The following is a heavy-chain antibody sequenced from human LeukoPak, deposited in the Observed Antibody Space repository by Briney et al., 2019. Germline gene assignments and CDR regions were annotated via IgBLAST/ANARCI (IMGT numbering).Heavy chain of an antibody. D-gene: IGHD6-13*01. CDR2: IYTSGST. V-gene: IGHV4-61*02. J-gene: IGHJ4*02. CDR3: ARLVVSSWYHEVLLGRDY. CDR1: GGSISSSSYY. Sequence: SETLSLTCTVSGGSISSSSYYWSWIRQPAGKGLEWIGRIYTSGSTNYNPSLKSRVTISIDTSENQISLKLSSVTAADTAVYYCARLVVSSWYHEVLLGRDYWGQGTLVTVSS.